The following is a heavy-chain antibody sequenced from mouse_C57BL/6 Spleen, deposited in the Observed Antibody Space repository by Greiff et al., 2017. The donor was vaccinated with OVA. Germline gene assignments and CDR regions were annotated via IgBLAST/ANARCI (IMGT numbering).Heavy chain of an antibody. Sequence: VMLVESGPGLVQPSQSLSITCTVSGFSLTSYGVHWVRQSPGKGLEWLGVIWSGGSTDYNAAFISRLSISKDNSKSQVFFKMNSLQADDTAIYYCASITTVEGDYAMDYWGQGTSVTVSS. V-gene: IGHV2-2*01. D-gene: IGHD1-1*01. J-gene: IGHJ4*01. CDR1: GFSLTSYG. CDR2: IWSGGST. CDR3: ASITTVEGDYAMDY.